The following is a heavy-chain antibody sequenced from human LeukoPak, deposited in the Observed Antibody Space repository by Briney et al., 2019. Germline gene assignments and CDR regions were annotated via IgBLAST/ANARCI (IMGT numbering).Heavy chain of an antibody. CDR1: GYTFTSYG. J-gene: IGHJ4*02. CDR3: AREAYDSSGYYFVRYYFDY. CDR2: ISAYNGNT. Sequence: ASVKVSCKASGYTFTSYGISWVRQAPGQGLEWMGWISAYNGNTNYAQKLQGRVTMTTDTSTSTAYMELRSLRSDDTAVYYCAREAYDSSGYYFVRYYFDYWGQGTLVTVSS. V-gene: IGHV1-18*01. D-gene: IGHD3-22*01.